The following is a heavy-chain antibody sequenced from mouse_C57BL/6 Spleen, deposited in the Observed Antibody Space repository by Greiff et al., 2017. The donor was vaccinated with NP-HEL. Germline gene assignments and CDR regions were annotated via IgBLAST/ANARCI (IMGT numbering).Heavy chain of an antibody. J-gene: IGHJ4*01. CDR3: ASSYGTSEEGAMDY. CDR2: ISRGSSTI. CDR1: GFTFSDYG. V-gene: IGHV5-17*01. Sequence: EVQRVESGGGLVKPGGSLKLSCAASGFTFSDYGMHWVRQAPEKGLEWVAYISRGSSTIYYADTVKGRFTISRDNAKNTLYLQMTSLRSEDTAMYYCASSYGTSEEGAMDYWGQGTSVTVSS. D-gene: IGHD2-1*01.